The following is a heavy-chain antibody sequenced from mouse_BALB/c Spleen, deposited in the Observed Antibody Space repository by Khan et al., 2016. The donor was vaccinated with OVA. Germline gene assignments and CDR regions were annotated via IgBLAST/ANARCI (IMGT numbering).Heavy chain of an antibody. V-gene: IGHV1S81*02. D-gene: IGHD2-2*01. J-gene: IGHJ3*01. Sequence: QVQLQQSGAELVKPGASVRLSCKASGYTFTSYYLYWVKQRPGQGLEWIGDINPSSGGTNFNEKFKSKATLTVDKSSSTAYIQLNSLTSEDSAVYYCSRSGYGSFAYWGQGTVVTVSA. CDR1: GYTFTSYY. CDR3: SRSGYGSFAY. CDR2: INPSSGGT.